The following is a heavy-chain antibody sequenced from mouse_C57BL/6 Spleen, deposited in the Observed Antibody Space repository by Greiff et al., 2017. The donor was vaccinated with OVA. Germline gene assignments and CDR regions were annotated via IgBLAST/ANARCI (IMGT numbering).Heavy chain of an antibody. CDR1: GYSFTGYF. V-gene: IGHV1-20*01. D-gene: IGHD1-1*01. J-gene: IGHJ2*01. CDR3: ARSDCGSSYFDY. Sequence: VQLQQSGPELVKPGDSVKISCKASGYSFTGYFMNWVMQSHGKSLEWIGRINPYNGDTFYNQKFKGKATLTVDKSSSTAHMELRSLTSEDSAVYYCARSDCGSSYFDYWGQGTTLTVSS. CDR2: INPYNGDT.